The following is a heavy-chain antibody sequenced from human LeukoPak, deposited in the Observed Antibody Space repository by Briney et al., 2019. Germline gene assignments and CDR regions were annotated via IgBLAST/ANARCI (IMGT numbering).Heavy chain of an antibody. V-gene: IGHV4-59*08. CDR3: ARSGDSHVYYFDY. CDR2: KTYSGIT. Sequence: PSETLSLTCSVSGGSISTYYWNWIRQPPGKGLEWIGYKTYSGITNYNPSLKSRITISIDTSKNQFSLKLSSVTAADTAVYYCARSGDSHVYYFDYWGQGTPVTVPS. CDR1: GGSISTYY. D-gene: IGHD1-26*01. J-gene: IGHJ4*02.